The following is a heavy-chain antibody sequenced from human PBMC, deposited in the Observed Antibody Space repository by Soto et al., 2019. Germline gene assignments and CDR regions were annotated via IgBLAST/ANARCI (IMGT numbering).Heavy chain of an antibody. CDR2: IYYSGYT. CDR1: GGSISSYY. CDR3: ARLNYYDSTGYFDS. Sequence: SETLSLTCTVSGGSISSYYWTWIRQPPGRGLEWIGYIYYSGYTNYNPSLKSRVTMSVDTSMNRFSLKLSSVTAADTAAYYCARLNYYDSTGYFDSWGQGTLVTVSS. V-gene: IGHV4-59*01. D-gene: IGHD3-22*01. J-gene: IGHJ4*02.